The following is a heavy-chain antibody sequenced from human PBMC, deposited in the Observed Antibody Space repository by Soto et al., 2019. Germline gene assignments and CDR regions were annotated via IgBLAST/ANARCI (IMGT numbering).Heavy chain of an antibody. CDR3: TRRGTVFDY. J-gene: IGHJ4*02. CDR1: GFPFRGSA. CDR2: IRSKANSYAT. Sequence: EVQLVESGGGLVQPGGSLKLSWAASGFPFRGSALHWVGQASGKGLEWVGRIRSKANSYATAYAASVKGRFTISRDDSKNTAYLQMNSLKTEDTAVYYCTRRGTVFDYWGQGTLVTVSS. D-gene: IGHD4-4*01. V-gene: IGHV3-73*01.